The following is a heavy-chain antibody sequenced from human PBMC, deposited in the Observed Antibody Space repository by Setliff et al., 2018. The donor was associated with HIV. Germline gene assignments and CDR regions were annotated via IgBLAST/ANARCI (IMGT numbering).Heavy chain of an antibody. J-gene: IGHJ1*01. D-gene: IGHD6-25*01. Sequence: SETLSLTCAVYGGSFSGYYWSWIRQPPGKGLEWIGEINHSGSTNYNPSLKSRVTISVDTSKNQFSLKLSSVTAADTAVYYCARLSRIAAVYFHHWGQGTLVNVSS. CDR3: ARLSRIAAVYFHH. CDR2: INHSGST. CDR1: GGSFSGYY. V-gene: IGHV4-34*01.